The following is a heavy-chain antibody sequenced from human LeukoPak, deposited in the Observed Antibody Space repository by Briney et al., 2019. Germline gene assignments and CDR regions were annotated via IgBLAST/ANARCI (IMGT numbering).Heavy chain of an antibody. V-gene: IGHV3-23*01. Sequence: GGSLRLSCAASGFTFSSYAMSWVRQAPGKRLEWVSAISGSGGSTYYADSVKGRFTISRDNSKNTLYLQMNSLRAEDTAVYYCAKDSKDYYDSSGCFDYWGQGTLVTVSS. J-gene: IGHJ4*02. CDR3: AKDSKDYYDSSGCFDY. CDR2: ISGSGGST. CDR1: GFTFSSYA. D-gene: IGHD3-22*01.